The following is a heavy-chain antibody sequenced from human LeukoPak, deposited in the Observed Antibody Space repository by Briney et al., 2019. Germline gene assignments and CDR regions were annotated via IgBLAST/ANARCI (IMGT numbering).Heavy chain of an antibody. CDR1: GFTFGDYA. J-gene: IGHJ5*02. CDR2: IRSKAYGGTT. Sequence: GGSLRLSCTASGFTFGDYAMSWVRQAPGKGLEWVGFIRSKAYGGTTEYAASVKGRFTISRDDSKSIAYLQMNSLKTEDTAVYYCTRDGSRGEGNRFDPWGQGTLVTVSS. CDR3: TRDGSRGEGNRFDP. D-gene: IGHD6-13*01. V-gene: IGHV3-49*04.